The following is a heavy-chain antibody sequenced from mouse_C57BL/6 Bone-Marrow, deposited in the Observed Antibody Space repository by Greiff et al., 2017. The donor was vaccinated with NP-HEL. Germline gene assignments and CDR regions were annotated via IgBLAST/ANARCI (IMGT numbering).Heavy chain of an antibody. V-gene: IGHV14-4*01. Sequence: EVQLQQSGAELVRPGASVKLSCTASGFNIKDDYMHWVKQRPEQGLEWIGWLDPENGDTEYASKFQGQATITADTSSNTAYLQLSSLTSEDTAVYYCTTPFITTVVAPYYYAMDYWGQGTSVTVSS. J-gene: IGHJ4*01. CDR3: TTPFITTVVAPYYYAMDY. CDR2: LDPENGDT. D-gene: IGHD1-1*01. CDR1: GFNIKDDY.